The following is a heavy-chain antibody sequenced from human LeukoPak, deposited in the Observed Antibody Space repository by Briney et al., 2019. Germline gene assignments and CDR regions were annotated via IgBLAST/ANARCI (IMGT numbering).Heavy chain of an antibody. CDR2: MNPNSGNT. V-gene: IGHV1-8*01. CDR1: GYTFTSYD. CDR3: ARIAAAGNRRLNY. D-gene: IGHD6-13*01. Sequence: ASVTVSCKASGYTFTSYDINWVRQATGQGLEWMGWMNPNSGNTGYAQKFQGRITMTRNTSISTAYMELSSLTSEDTAVYYCARIAAAGNRRLNYWGQGTLVTVSS. J-gene: IGHJ4*02.